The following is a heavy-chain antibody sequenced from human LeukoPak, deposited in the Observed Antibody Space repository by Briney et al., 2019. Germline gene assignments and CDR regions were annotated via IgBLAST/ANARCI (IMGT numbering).Heavy chain of an antibody. CDR1: GGSFSGYY. D-gene: IGHD3-3*01. CDR2: INHGGST. Sequence: PSETLSLTCAVYGGSFSGYYWSWVRQPSGKGLEWIGEINHGGSTNYNPSLKSRVTISVDTSKNQFSLKVSSVTAADTAVFYCARGQYDFQTTYYYMDVWGKGTTVTISS. V-gene: IGHV4-34*01. J-gene: IGHJ6*03. CDR3: ARGQYDFQTTYYYMDV.